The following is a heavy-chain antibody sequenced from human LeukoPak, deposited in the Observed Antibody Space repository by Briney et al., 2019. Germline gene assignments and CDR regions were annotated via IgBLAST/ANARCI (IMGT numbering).Heavy chain of an antibody. J-gene: IGHJ5*02. D-gene: IGHD3-10*01. V-gene: IGHV1-2*02. CDR1: GYTCTGYY. Sequence: ASVKVSCKASGYTCTGYYMHWVRQAPGQGLEWMGWINPNSGGTNYAQKFQGRVTMTRDTSISTAYMELSRLRSDDTAVYYCARLLWFGESNWFDPWGQGTLVTVSS. CDR3: ARLLWFGESNWFDP. CDR2: INPNSGGT.